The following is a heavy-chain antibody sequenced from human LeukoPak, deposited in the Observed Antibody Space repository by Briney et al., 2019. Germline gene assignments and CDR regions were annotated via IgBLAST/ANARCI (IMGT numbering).Heavy chain of an antibody. D-gene: IGHD3-10*01. V-gene: IGHV1-2*02. CDR2: INPNNGGT. CDR1: GYTFTGHY. Sequence: ASVKVSCKASGYTFTGHYMHWVRQAPGQGLEWMGWINPNNGGTNYAQKFQGRVTMTRDTSISTAYMELSRLRSDDTAVYYCARGGGITMVRGVIIIRYYFDYWGQEPWSPSPQ. J-gene: IGHJ4*01. CDR3: ARGGGITMVRGVIIIRYYFDY.